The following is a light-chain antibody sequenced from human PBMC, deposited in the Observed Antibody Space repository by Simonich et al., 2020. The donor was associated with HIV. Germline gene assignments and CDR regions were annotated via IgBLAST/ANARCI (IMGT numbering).Light chain of an antibody. V-gene: IGKV4-1*01. CDR3: QQYKSYSRT. Sequence: DIVMTQSPDSLAVSLGERATINCKSSQSVLYSSNNKNYLAWYQQKPGQPPKLLIYWASTRESGVPDRFSGSGSGTEFTLTIFSLQPDDFAIYYCQQYKSYSRTFGQGTKVEI. CDR2: WAS. CDR1: QSVLYSSNNKNY. J-gene: IGKJ1*01.